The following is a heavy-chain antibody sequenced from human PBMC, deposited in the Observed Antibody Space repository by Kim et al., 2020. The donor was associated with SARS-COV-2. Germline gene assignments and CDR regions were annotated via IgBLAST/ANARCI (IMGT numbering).Heavy chain of an antibody. CDR2: INPYSGDT. CDR3: ARSAHFWSGHYLDF. J-gene: IGHJ4*02. Sequence: ASVKVSCKASGYTFTDYYIHWVRQAPGQGLEWMGWINPYSGDTNDAQKFQGRVTMTRDTSISTPYVELSSLRSDDTAVYYCARSAHFWSGHYLDFWGQGT. V-gene: IGHV1-2*02. D-gene: IGHD3-3*01. CDR1: GYTFTDYY.